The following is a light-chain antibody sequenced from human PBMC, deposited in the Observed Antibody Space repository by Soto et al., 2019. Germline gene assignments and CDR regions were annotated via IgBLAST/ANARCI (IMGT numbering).Light chain of an antibody. V-gene: IGKV3-11*01. CDR2: DAS. CDR1: QSVSSY. CDR3: QQRSNWPRDLT. Sequence: EIVLTQSPATLSLSPGERATLSCRSSQSVSSYLAWYQQKPGQAPRLLIYDASNRATGIPARFSGSGSGTDFTRTISSLEPEEFAVYYCQQRSNWPRDLTLGGGTKVDIK. J-gene: IGKJ4*01.